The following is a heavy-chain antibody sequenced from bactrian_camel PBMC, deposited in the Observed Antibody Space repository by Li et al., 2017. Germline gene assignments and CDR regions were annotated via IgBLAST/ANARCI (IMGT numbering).Heavy chain of an antibody. D-gene: IGHD2*01. CDR1: GFTFSSYG. V-gene: IGHV3S40*01. J-gene: IGHJ4*01. CDR2: IGARGYGE. Sequence: VQLVESGGGLVQPGGSLRVSCAASGFTFSSYGMSWVRQAPGKGLEWVSCIGARGYGEYYADSVKGRFTVSRDNPKNTLYLRLNSLKTEDSAMYYCSKAVSGCGDSDYSIDSADRGQGTQVTVS.